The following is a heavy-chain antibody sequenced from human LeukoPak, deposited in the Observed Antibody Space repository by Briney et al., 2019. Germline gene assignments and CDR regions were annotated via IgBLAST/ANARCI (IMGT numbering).Heavy chain of an antibody. CDR1: GYTFTGYY. CDR3: AREYNGDYEFLDY. V-gene: IGHV1-2*02. J-gene: IGHJ4*02. CDR2: INPNSGGT. D-gene: IGHD4-17*01. Sequence: ASVKVSCKASGYTFTGYYMHWVRQAPGQGLEWMGWINPNSGGTNYAQKFQGRVTMTRDTSISTAYMELSRLRSDDTAVYYCAREYNGDYEFLDYWGQGTLVTVSS.